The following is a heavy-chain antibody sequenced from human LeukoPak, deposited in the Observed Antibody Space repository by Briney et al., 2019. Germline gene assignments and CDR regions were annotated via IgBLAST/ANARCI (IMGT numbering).Heavy chain of an antibody. CDR2: ISAGGGAT. J-gene: IGHJ4*02. CDR3: AKVPGSGTYFPYYFDS. D-gene: IGHD3-10*01. V-gene: IGHV3-23*01. CDR1: TFTFSSYA. Sequence: GGSLRLSCAASTFTFSSYAMTWVRQAPGKGLEWVSAISAGGGATYYADSVKGRFTLSRDSSKNTLYLQMNSLRTEDTAVYYCAKVPGSGTYFPYYFDSWGQGTLVTVSS.